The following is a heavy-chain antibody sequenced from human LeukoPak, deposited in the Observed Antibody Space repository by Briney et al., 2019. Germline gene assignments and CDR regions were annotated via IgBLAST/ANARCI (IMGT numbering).Heavy chain of an antibody. Sequence: PGGSLRLSCAASGFTFSSYSMNWVRQAPGKGPEWISYISSSGDTKYYADSVKGRFTISRDNAKSSLYLQMNSLRGEDTAVYYCASGGYSSTWPLGYWGQGTLVTVSS. D-gene: IGHD6-13*01. J-gene: IGHJ4*02. CDR2: ISSSGDTK. CDR3: ASGGYSSTWPLGY. V-gene: IGHV3-48*04. CDR1: GFTFSSYS.